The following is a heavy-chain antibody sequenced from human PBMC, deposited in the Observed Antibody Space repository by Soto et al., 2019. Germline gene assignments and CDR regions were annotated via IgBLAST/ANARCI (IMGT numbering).Heavy chain of an antibody. J-gene: IGHJ6*03. V-gene: IGHV3-23*01. D-gene: IGHD2-2*01. CDR3: AKDTGYCSTTSCYLDYMDV. CDR1: GFTFSSYA. CDR2: ISGSGGSA. Sequence: GGSLRLSCAASGFTFSSYAMSWVRQAPGKGLEWVSAISGSGGSAYYADSVSGRFTISRDNSKNTLYLQMNSLRAEDTAVYYCAKDTGYCSTTSCYLDYMDVWGKGTTVTVSS.